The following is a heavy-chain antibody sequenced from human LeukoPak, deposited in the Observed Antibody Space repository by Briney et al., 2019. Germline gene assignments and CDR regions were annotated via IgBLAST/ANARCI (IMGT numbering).Heavy chain of an antibody. CDR2: IIPIFGTA. CDR3: ARGDDSSGYPYYYYYMDV. V-gene: IGHV1-69*13. CDR1: GGTFCSYA. Sequence: ASVKVSCKASGGTFCSYAISWVRQAPGQGLEWMGGIIPIFGTANYAQKFQGRVTITADESTSTAYMELSSLRSEDTAVYYCARGDDSSGYPYYYYYMDVWGKGTTVTVSS. J-gene: IGHJ6*03. D-gene: IGHD3-22*01.